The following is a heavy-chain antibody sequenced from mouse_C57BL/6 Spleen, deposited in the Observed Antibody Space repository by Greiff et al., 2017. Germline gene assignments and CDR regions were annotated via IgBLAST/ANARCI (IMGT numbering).Heavy chain of an antibody. CDR1: GYTFTGYW. J-gene: IGHJ3*01. V-gene: IGHV1-9*01. CDR3: AGGYFWFAY. CDR2: ILPGSGST. Sequence: QVQLQQSGAELMKPGASVKLSCKATGYTFTGYWIEWVKQRPGHGLEWIGEILPGSGSTNSNEKLQGTATFTAATSSNPAFMQLSSLTTEDSAIYYGAGGYFWFAYWGQGTLVTVSA.